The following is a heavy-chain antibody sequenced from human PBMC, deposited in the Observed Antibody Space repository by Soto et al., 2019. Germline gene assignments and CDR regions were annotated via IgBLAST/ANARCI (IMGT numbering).Heavy chain of an antibody. V-gene: IGHV3-23*01. J-gene: IGHJ6*03. CDR2: ISGSGGRT. CDR3: AKTEGYCSSSSCYYYYMDV. D-gene: IGHD2-2*01. Sequence: EVQLLESGGGLVQPGGSLRLSCAASGFTFSSYAMSWVRQAPGKGLEWVSVISGSGGRTYYAGSVKGRFTISRDNSKNTLYLQMKSLRAEDTAVYYCAKTEGYCSSSSCYYYYMDVWGKGTTVTVSS. CDR1: GFTFSSYA.